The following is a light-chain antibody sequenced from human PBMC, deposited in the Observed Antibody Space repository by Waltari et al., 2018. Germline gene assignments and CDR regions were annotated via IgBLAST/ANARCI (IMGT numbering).Light chain of an antibody. CDR2: EDN. CDR1: ALSTKF. CDR3: YSADSSGIYVV. V-gene: IGLV3-10*01. Sequence: SYELTQPPSVSVSPGQKATITCSGDALSTKFVYWFQQKSGQAPVLLIYEDNKRPSGIPERFSGSSSGTVATLTASGAQVEDEADYYCYSADSSGIYVVFGGGTKLTV. J-gene: IGLJ2*01.